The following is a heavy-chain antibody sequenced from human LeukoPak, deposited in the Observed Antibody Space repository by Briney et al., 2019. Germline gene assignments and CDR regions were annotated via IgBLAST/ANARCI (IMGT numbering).Heavy chain of an antibody. D-gene: IGHD3-16*01. CDR3: ARDYADAFDP. V-gene: IGHV3-30*04. CDR1: GFTFSSYA. J-gene: IGHJ5*02. Sequence: PGGSLRLSCAASGFTFSSYAMHWVRQAPGKGLEWVAVISYDGSNKDYADSVKGRFTISRDNSKNTLYLQMNSLRAEDTAVYYCARDYADAFDPWGQGTLVTVSS. CDR2: ISYDGSNK.